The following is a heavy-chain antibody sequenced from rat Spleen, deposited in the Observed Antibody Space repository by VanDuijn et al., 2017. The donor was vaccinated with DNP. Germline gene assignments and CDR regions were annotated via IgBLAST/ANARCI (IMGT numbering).Heavy chain of an antibody. J-gene: IGHJ2*01. CDR3: ARWVYYFDY. CDR1: GYSITSNY. Sequence: EVLLQESGPGLVKPSQSLSLTCSVTGYSITSNYWGWIRKFPGNKMEYIGHISYSGRTTYNPSLKSRISITRDTSKNQFFLQLNSITTEDTATYYCARWVYYFDYWGQGVMVTVSS. V-gene: IGHV3-1*01. CDR2: ISYSGRT.